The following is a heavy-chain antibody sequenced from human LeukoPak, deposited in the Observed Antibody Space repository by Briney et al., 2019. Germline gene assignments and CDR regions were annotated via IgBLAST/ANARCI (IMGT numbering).Heavy chain of an antibody. CDR1: GFTFSSYG. J-gene: IGHJ4*02. V-gene: IGHV3-33*01. Sequence: GGSLRLSCAASGFTFSSYGMHWVRQAPGKGLEWVAIIYYDGSDKYYADSVKGRFTISRDNSKDTLYLQMNSLRAEDTAVYYCARQIAYYYDSSGYYTTDYWGQGTLVTVSS. CDR3: ARQIAYYYDSSGYYTTDY. CDR2: IYYDGSDK. D-gene: IGHD3-22*01.